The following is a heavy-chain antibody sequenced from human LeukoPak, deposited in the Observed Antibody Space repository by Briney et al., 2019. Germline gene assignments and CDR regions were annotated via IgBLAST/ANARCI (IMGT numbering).Heavy chain of an antibody. Sequence: PSETLSLTCTVSGGSISSHYWSWIRQPPGKGLEWIGYIYYSGSTNYNPSLKSRVTISVDTSKNQFSLKLSSVTAADTAVYYCASSSAYCSGGSCYFDYWGQGTLVTVSS. CDR1: GGSISSHY. CDR3: ASSSAYCSGGSCYFDY. D-gene: IGHD2-15*01. J-gene: IGHJ4*02. CDR2: IYYSGST. V-gene: IGHV4-59*08.